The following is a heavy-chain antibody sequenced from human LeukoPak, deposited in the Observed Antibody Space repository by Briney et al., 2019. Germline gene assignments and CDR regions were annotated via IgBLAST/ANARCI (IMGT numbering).Heavy chain of an antibody. V-gene: IGHV3-30*02. D-gene: IGHD5-18*01. CDR2: IRYDGSNK. CDR1: GFTFSSYG. Sequence: GGSLRLSCAEPGFTFSSYGMQWVPQAPGKGLEWVAFIRYDGSNKYYADSVRGRLTISRDNSKNTLYLQMNSLRAEDTAVCYCAKAGYSYGYLDYWGQGTLVTVSS. CDR3: AKAGYSYGYLDY. J-gene: IGHJ4*02.